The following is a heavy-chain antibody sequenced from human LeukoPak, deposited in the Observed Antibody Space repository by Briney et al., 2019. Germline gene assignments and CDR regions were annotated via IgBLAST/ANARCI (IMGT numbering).Heavy chain of an antibody. D-gene: IGHD3-10*01. J-gene: IGHJ4*02. Sequence: GGSLRLSCAASGFTFSSYGMHWVRQAPGKGLEWVALITYDGYYKYYSDSVKGRFTISSDTSKNTLYLQMYSLRAEDTAIYYCARDLSPVVRASPMGYWGQGTPVTVSS. CDR3: ARDLSPVVRASPMGY. CDR1: GFTFSSYG. CDR2: ITYDGYYK. V-gene: IGHV3-30*03.